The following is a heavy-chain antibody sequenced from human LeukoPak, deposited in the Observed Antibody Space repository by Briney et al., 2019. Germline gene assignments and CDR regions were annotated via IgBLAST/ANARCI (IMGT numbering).Heavy chain of an antibody. V-gene: IGHV4-34*01. Sequence: SETLSLTCAVYGGSFSSYYWNWIRQPPGKGLEWIGDIKHSGSTNYKPSLNSRVPMSVDTSKNEFSLKLTSVTAADRAVYYCARGFNGRYSYGQLAPATPFDYWGQGTLVTVSS. CDR1: GGSFSSYY. CDR2: IKHSGST. D-gene: IGHD5-18*01. J-gene: IGHJ4*02. CDR3: ARGFNGRYSYGQLAPATPFDY.